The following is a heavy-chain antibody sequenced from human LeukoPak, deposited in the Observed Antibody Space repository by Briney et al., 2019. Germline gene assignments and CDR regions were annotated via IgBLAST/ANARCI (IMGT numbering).Heavy chain of an antibody. CDR2: IYHSGST. J-gene: IGHJ5*02. Sequence: SETLSLTCTVSGYSISSGYYWGWIRQPPGKGLEWIGTIYHSGSTYYNPSLKSRVTISVDTSKNQFSLKLSSVTAADTAVYYCARADGGNGYNWFDPWGQGTLVTVSS. D-gene: IGHD4-23*01. CDR3: ARADGGNGYNWFDP. CDR1: GYSISSGYY. V-gene: IGHV4-38-2*02.